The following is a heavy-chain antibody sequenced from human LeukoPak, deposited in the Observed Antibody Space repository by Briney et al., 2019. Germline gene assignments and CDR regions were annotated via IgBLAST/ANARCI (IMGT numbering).Heavy chain of an antibody. D-gene: IGHD3-22*01. Sequence: SETLSLTCIVSGGSISSYYWSWIRQPPGKGLEWIGYIYYSGSTNYNPSLKSRVTISVDTSKNQFSLKLSSVTAADTAMYYCARARFWYGSSGFDYWGQGTLVTVSS. V-gene: IGHV4-59*01. CDR3: ARARFWYGSSGFDY. CDR2: IYYSGST. J-gene: IGHJ4*02. CDR1: GGSISSYY.